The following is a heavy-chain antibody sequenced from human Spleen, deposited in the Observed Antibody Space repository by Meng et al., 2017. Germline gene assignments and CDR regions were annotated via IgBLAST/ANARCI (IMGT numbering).Heavy chain of an antibody. CDR2: ISGSGGST. V-gene: IGHV3-23*01. CDR1: GFTFSSYA. D-gene: IGHD5-24*01. CDR3: ARFGRDGYPLDY. Sequence: GGSLRLSCAASGFTFSSYAMSWVRQAPGKGLEWVSVISGSGGSTYYADSVKGRFTISRHNSKNTLYFQMNSLRGEDTAVYYCARFGRDGYPLDYWGQGTLVTVSS. J-gene: IGHJ4*02.